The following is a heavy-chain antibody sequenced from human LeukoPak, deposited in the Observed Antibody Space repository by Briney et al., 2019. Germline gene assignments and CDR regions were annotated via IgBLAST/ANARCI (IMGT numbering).Heavy chain of an antibody. CDR2: INHSGST. CDR1: GGSFSGYY. J-gene: IGHJ4*02. Sequence: PSETLSLTCAVYGGSFSGYYWSWIRQPPGKGLEWIGEINHSGSTNYNPSLKSRVTISVDTSNNQFSLKLSSVTAADTAVYYCARGVIYTTDFDYWGQGTLVTVSS. V-gene: IGHV4-34*01. D-gene: IGHD1-1*01. CDR3: ARGVIYTTDFDY.